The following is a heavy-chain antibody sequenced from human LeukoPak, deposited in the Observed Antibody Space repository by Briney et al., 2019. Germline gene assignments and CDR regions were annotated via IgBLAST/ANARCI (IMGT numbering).Heavy chain of an antibody. Sequence: ASVKVSCRASGYIFTDYAIQWVRQAPGEGLEWMGWINAGNGKTKYSQKFQGRVTITRDTSASTAYMELSGLRSDDTAVYYCARARWTSTVTTYYLDFWGQGTLVTVSS. CDR3: ARARWTSTVTTYYLDF. D-gene: IGHD4-17*01. V-gene: IGHV1-3*01. CDR2: INAGNGKT. J-gene: IGHJ4*02. CDR1: GYIFTDYA.